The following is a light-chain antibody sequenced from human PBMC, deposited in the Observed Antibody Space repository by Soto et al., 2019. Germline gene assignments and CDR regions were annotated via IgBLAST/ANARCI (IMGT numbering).Light chain of an antibody. CDR3: QQYGSSSWT. CDR2: GAS. J-gene: IGKJ5*01. Sequence: EVVLTQSPGTLSLSPGERATLSCRASQSVSSSYLAWYQQKPGQAPRLLIYGASSRATGIPDRFSGSGSGTDFTLTISRLEPVDFAVYYCQQYGSSSWTFGQGTRLEIK. CDR1: QSVSSSY. V-gene: IGKV3-20*01.